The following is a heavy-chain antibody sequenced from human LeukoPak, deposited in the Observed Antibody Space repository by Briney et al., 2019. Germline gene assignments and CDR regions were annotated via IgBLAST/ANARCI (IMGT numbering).Heavy chain of an antibody. CDR2: ISGSGANT. D-gene: IGHD6-19*01. CDR1: GFTFSSYA. J-gene: IGHJ4*02. CDR3: GLIAVAGTDY. V-gene: IGHV3-23*01. Sequence: GGSLRLSCAASGFTFSSYAMSWVRQAPGKGLEWVSGISGSGANTYYTESVKGRFTISRDNSKNTLYLQMNSLRGEDTAVYYCGLIAVAGTDYWGQGTLVTVSS.